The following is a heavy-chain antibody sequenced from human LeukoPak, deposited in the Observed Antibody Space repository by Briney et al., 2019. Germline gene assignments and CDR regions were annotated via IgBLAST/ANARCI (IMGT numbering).Heavy chain of an antibody. D-gene: IGHD5-18*01. CDR2: IKQDGSER. CDR3: ARATWRQPFYYNYYMDV. V-gene: IGHV3-7*04. CDR1: GFTFSRYW. J-gene: IGHJ6*03. Sequence: PGGSLRLSCVGSGFTFSRYWMNWVRQAPGKGLEWVANIKQDGSERNYVDSVRGRFTISRDNAKNSLYVQMNSLRVDDTAVYYCARATWRQPFYYNYYMDVWGKGTTVTVSS.